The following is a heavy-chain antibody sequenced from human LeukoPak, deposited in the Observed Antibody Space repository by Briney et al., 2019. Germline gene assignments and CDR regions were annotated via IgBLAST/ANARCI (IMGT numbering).Heavy chain of an antibody. CDR3: ARGVSVRPGDAFDI. CDR1: GGTFSSYA. Sequence: ASVKVSCKASGGTFSSYAISWVRQAPGQGLEWMGGIIPIFGTANYAQKFQGRVTITADESTSTAYMELSSLRSEDTAVYYCARGVSVRPGDAFDIWGQGTMVTVSS. J-gene: IGHJ3*02. CDR2: IIPIFGTA. V-gene: IGHV1-69*13. D-gene: IGHD6-25*01.